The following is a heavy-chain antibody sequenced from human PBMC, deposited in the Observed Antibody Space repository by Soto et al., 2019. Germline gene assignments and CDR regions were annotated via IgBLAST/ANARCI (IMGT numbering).Heavy chain of an antibody. Sequence: EVQLVQSGAEVKKPGATVKISCKVSGYTFTDYYMHWVQQAPGKGLEWMGLVDPEDGETIYAEKFQGRVTITADTSKDTAYMERSSLRSEDSAEYYWATAPPGGRATWEVDYCGQGTLVTVSS. CDR1: GYTFTDYY. D-gene: IGHD1-26*01. J-gene: IGHJ4*02. V-gene: IGHV1-69-2*01. CDR2: VDPEDGET. CDR3: ATAPPGGRATWEVDY.